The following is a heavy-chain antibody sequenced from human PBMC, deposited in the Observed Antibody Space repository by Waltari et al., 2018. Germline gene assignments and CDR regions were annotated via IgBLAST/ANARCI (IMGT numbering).Heavy chain of an antibody. D-gene: IGHD2-15*01. Sequence: SLSCAVPGDSVSSAYLWNWVRQSPQKGLEWIGQVHGSGRTNYNPSFASRVTVSLDTSKNLFSLKVTSATAADTAVYYCARDRGRGLYLDTWGPGTLVTVSP. CDR1: GDSVSSAYL. V-gene: IGHV4-4*02. CDR3: ARDRGRGLYLDT. J-gene: IGHJ5*02. CDR2: VHGSGRT.